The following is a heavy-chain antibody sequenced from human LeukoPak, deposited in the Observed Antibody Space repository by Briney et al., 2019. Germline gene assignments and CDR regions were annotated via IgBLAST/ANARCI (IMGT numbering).Heavy chain of an antibody. CDR2: MNPNSGNT. V-gene: IGHV1-8*01. CDR1: GYTFTSYD. D-gene: IGHD3-22*01. CDR3: ARERGEPEKYYYDSSGYYY. Sequence: ASVKVSCKASGYTFTSYDINWVRQATGQGLEWMGWMNPNSGNTGYAQKFQGRVTMTRNTSISTAYMELSSLRSEDTAVYYCARERGEPEKYYYDSSGYYYWGQGTLVTVSS. J-gene: IGHJ4*02.